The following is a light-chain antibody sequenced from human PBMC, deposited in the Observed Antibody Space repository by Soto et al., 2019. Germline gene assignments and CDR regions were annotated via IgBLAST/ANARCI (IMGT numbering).Light chain of an antibody. CDR3: AAWDDSLNGYV. Sequence: QSVLTQPPSASGTPGQRVTSSCSGSSSNIGSNTVNWYQQLPGTAPKLLIYSINHRPSGVPDRFSGSKSGTSASLAISGLQSEDEADYYCAAWDDSLNGYVCGTGTKLTVL. J-gene: IGLJ1*01. CDR2: SIN. CDR1: SSNIGSNT. V-gene: IGLV1-44*01.